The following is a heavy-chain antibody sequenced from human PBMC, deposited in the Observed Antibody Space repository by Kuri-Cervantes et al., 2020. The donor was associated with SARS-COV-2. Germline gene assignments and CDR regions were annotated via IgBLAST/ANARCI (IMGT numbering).Heavy chain of an antibody. CDR3: ARDWGYSDAEGAFDI. V-gene: IGHV4-59*01. J-gene: IGHJ3*02. CDR1: GGSISTYY. Sequence: SETLSLTCTVPGGSISTYYWSWIRQPPGKGLEWIGYLYYSGSTNYNPSLKSRVTISLDMSKNQFSLKLSSVTAADTAVYYCARDWGYSDAEGAFDIWGQGTMVTVSS. D-gene: IGHD5-18*01. CDR2: LYYSGST.